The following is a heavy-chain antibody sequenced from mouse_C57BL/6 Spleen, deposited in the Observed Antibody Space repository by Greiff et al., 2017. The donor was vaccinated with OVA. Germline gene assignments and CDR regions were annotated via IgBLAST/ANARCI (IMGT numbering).Heavy chain of an antibody. CDR3: ARTTMDD. CDR1: GYAFSSYW. J-gene: IGHJ4*01. Sequence: VQLQQSGAELVKPGASVKISCKASGYAFSSYWMHWVKQRPGQGLEWIGQIYPGDGDTNYNGKFKGKATLTADKSSSTAYMQLSSLTSEDSAVYFCARTTMDDWGQGTSVTVSS. CDR2: IYPGDGDT. V-gene: IGHV1-80*01.